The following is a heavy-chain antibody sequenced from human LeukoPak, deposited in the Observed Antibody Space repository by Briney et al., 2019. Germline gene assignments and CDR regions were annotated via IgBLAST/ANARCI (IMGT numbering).Heavy chain of an antibody. V-gene: IGHV3-23*01. CDR1: GFTFSSYA. CDR2: ISGSGGST. Sequence: GGSLRLSCAASGFTFSSYAMSWVRQAPGKGLDWVSAISGSGGSTYYADSVKGRFTISRDNSKNTLYLQMNSLRAEDTAVYYCAKKSSKWELLRGDYFDYWGQGTLVTVSS. CDR3: AKKSSKWELLRGDYFDY. J-gene: IGHJ4*02. D-gene: IGHD1-26*01.